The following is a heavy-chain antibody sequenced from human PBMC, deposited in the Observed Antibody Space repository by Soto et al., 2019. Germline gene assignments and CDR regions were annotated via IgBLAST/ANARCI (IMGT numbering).Heavy chain of an antibody. CDR1: GGSISSSSYY. D-gene: IGHD3-3*01. Sequence: SETLSLTCTVSGGSISSSSYYWGWIRQPPGKGLEWIGSIYYSGSTYYNPSLKSRVTISVDTSKNQFSLKLSSVTAADTAVYYCARHDDFWSGYSDGWFDPWGQGTLVTSPQ. CDR3: ARHDDFWSGYSDGWFDP. CDR2: IYYSGST. V-gene: IGHV4-39*01. J-gene: IGHJ5*02.